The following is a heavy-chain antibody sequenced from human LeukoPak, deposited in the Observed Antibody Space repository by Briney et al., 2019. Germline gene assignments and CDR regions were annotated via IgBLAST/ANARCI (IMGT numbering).Heavy chain of an antibody. CDR3: ARTLGYCSSTNCFLTFDY. Sequence: GGSLRLSCAASGFTFSTYAMHWVRQAPGKGLEWVTAIRSDGGNKFYTDSVKGRFTISRDNAKNSLYLQMNSLRAEDTAVYYCARTLGYCSSTNCFLTFDYWGQGTLVTVSS. V-gene: IGHV3-30-3*01. J-gene: IGHJ4*02. CDR1: GFTFSTYA. D-gene: IGHD2-2*01. CDR2: IRSDGGNK.